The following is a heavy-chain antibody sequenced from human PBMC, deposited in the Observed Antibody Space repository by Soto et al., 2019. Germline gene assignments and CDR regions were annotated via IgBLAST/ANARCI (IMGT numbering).Heavy chain of an antibody. D-gene: IGHD3-9*01. J-gene: IGHJ6*02. V-gene: IGHV4-31*03. CDR1: GGSISSGGYY. Sequence: SETLSLTCTVSGGSISSGGYYWSWIRQHPGKGLEWIGYIYYSGSTYYNPSLKSRVAISVDTSKNQFSLKLSSVTAADTAVYYCARDSRYFDWLDYYYYGMDVWGQGTTVTVSS. CDR2: IYYSGST. CDR3: ARDSRYFDWLDYYYYGMDV.